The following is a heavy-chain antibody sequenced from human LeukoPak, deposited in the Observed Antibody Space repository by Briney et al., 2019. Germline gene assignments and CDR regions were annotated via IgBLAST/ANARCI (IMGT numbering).Heavy chain of an antibody. CDR2: ISWNSGSI. Sequence: GRSLRPSCAASGFTFDDYAMHWVRQAPGKGLEWVSGISWNSGSIGYADSVKGRFTISRDNAKNSLYLQMNSLRAEDTALYYCAKGPWGSSTNGIDYWGQGTLVTVSS. CDR1: GFTFDDYA. CDR3: AKGPWGSSTNGIDY. J-gene: IGHJ4*02. D-gene: IGHD2-2*01. V-gene: IGHV3-9*01.